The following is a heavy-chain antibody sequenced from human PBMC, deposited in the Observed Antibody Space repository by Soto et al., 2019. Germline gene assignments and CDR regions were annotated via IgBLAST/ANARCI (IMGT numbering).Heavy chain of an antibody. CDR3: ARVDYYSSSGYYGY. Sequence: QVQLVQSGAEVKKPGASVKVSCKASGYTFTIYGISWVRQAPGQGLEGMGWISGYNGNTDYAQNLQDRVTLTTDASTSSVYMGLRSLRSADTADYYCARVDYYSSSGYYGYWGQGTLITVSS. CDR1: GYTFTIYG. V-gene: IGHV1-18*04. D-gene: IGHD3-22*01. J-gene: IGHJ4*02. CDR2: ISGYNGNT.